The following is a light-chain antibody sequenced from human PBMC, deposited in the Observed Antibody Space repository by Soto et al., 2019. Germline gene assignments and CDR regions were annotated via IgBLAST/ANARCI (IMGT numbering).Light chain of an antibody. CDR3: QQRSNWPLCT. CDR1: QSVTSY. Sequence: MVLTQAPCTLSLSPVEIATVSCRASQSVTSYLAWYQQKPGQAPRLLIYDASNRATGIPARFSGSGSGTDFTLTISSLQPEDFSVYYCQQRSNWPLCTFGQGTRLEIK. CDR2: DAS. V-gene: IGKV3-11*01. J-gene: IGKJ5*01.